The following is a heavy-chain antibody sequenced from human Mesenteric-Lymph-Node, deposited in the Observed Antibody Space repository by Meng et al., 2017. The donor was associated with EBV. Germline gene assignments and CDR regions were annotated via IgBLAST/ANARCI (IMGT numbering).Heavy chain of an antibody. CDR3: ARGYLHYDYIWGSYTYFDY. CDR1: GGSFSDYY. J-gene: IGHJ4*02. V-gene: IGHV4-34*01. CDR2: INHSGST. D-gene: IGHD3-16*01. Sequence: QPQQWGVGLLKPSETLFITFAVYGGSFSDYYCGWIRQPPGKGLEWIGEINHSGSTNYNPSLKSRVTISVDTSKNQFSLKLSSVTAADTAVYYCARGYLHYDYIWGSYTYFDYWGQGTLVTVSS.